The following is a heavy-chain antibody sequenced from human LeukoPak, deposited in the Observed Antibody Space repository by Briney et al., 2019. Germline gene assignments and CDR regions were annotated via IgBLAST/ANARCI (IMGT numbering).Heavy chain of an antibody. Sequence: GASVKVSCKVSGDAFTSYGISWVRQAPGQGLEWMGWISAYNGNTNYAQKLQGRVTMTTDTSTSTAYMELRSLRSDDTAVYYCAREIRKTSYYYDSSGYEYWGQGTLVTVSS. J-gene: IGHJ4*02. V-gene: IGHV1-18*01. CDR1: GDAFTSYG. CDR2: ISAYNGNT. D-gene: IGHD3-22*01. CDR3: AREIRKTSYYYDSSGYEY.